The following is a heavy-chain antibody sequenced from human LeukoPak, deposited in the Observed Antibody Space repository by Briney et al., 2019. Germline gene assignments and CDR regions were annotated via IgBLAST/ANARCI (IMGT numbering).Heavy chain of an antibody. J-gene: IGHJ4*02. CDR2: IYHSGST. V-gene: IGHV4-38-2*02. Sequence: SETLSLTCTVSGYSISSGYYWGWIRQPPGKGLEWIGSIYHSGSTYYNPSLKSRVTISVDTSKNQFSLKLSSVTAADTAVYYCAREWDTAMVVSSDYWGQGTLVTVSS. CDR3: AREWDTAMVVSSDY. CDR1: GYSISSGYY. D-gene: IGHD5-18*01.